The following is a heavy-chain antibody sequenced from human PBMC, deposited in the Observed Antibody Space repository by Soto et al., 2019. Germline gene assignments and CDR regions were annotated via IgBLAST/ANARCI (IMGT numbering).Heavy chain of an antibody. Sequence: QVQLVESGGGVVQPGRSLRLSCAASGFTFSSYAMHWVRQAPGKGLEWVAVISYDGSNKYYADSVKGRFTISRDNSKNTLYLQMNSLRAEDTAVYYCARDRGSGGALYGMDVW. J-gene: IGHJ6*01. CDR1: GFTFSSYA. CDR3: ARDRGSGGALYGMDV. CDR2: ISYDGSNK. D-gene: IGHD6-25*01. V-gene: IGHV3-30-3*01.